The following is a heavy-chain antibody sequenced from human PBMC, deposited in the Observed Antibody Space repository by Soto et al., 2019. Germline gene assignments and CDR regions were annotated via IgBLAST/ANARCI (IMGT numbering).Heavy chain of an antibody. V-gene: IGHV3-30*04. CDR1: GFTFSRYA. Sequence: QVQVVESGGGVVQPGRSLRLSCAASGFTFSRYAIHWVRQAPGTGLEWVAVISRDGTNKYYVDSVKGRFTISRDNSRNTLYVQMNSLRHEDAAVYYCARSRSGAVADSFDFWGQGTLFTVSS. CDR3: ARSRSGAVADSFDF. D-gene: IGHD3-10*01. J-gene: IGHJ4*02. CDR2: ISRDGTNK.